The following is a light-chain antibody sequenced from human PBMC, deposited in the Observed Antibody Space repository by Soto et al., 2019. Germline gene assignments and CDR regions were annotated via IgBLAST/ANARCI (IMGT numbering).Light chain of an antibody. J-gene: IGKJ1*01. Sequence: DIQITQRPSTLSASVGDRVVITWRAIQSITTWLAWYQQKPAKAPKLLIYDASSLESGVPSRFSGSGSGTEFTLTISILQPDDFATYYCQQYNDYWTFGQGTKVDIK. V-gene: IGKV1-5*01. CDR1: QSITTW. CDR2: DAS. CDR3: QQYNDYWT.